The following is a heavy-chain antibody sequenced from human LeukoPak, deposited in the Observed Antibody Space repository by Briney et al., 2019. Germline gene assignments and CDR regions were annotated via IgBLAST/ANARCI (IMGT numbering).Heavy chain of an antibody. Sequence: SETLSLTCTVSGGSISSYYWSWVRQPAGKGLEWIGRIYTSGSTNYNPSPKSRVTMSVDTSKNQFSLKLSSVTAADTAVYYCARQSGGNSFYYYYYMDVWGKGTTVTVSS. CDR3: ARQSGGNSFYYYYYMDV. D-gene: IGHD4-23*01. CDR2: IYTSGST. J-gene: IGHJ6*03. CDR1: GGSISSYY. V-gene: IGHV4-4*07.